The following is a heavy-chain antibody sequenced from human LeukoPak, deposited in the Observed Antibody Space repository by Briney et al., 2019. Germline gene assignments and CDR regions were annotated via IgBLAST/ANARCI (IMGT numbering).Heavy chain of an antibody. J-gene: IGHJ4*02. CDR2: ISSGGHTI. CDR1: GFTFSSYE. Sequence: PGGSLRLSCAASGFTFSSYEMSWIRQAPGKGLEWVSSISSGGHTIFYADSVEGRFTISRDNTDNSLYLQMDSLRAEDTAVYYCARLSVTMVRGAVDYWGQGTLVTVSS. D-gene: IGHD3-10*01. CDR3: ARLSVTMVRGAVDY. V-gene: IGHV3-48*03.